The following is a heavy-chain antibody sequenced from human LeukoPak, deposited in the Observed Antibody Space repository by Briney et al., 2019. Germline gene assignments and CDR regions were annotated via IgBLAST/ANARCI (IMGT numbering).Heavy chain of an antibody. D-gene: IGHD3-22*01. Sequence: GGSLRLSCAASGFTFSTYWMTWVRQAPGKGLEWVAHIKEDGSMTRSIDSVKGRFTISRDNSKNTLYLQMNSLRAEDTAVYYCAKSLINQDSRSPYLAEPPYFDYWGQGTLVTVPS. CDR2: IKEDGSMT. J-gene: IGHJ4*01. CDR1: GFTFSTYW. CDR3: AKSLINQDSRSPYLAEPPYFDY. V-gene: IGHV3-7*03.